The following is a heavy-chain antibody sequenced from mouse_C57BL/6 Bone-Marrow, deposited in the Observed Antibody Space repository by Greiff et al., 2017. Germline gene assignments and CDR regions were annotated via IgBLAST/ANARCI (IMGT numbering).Heavy chain of an antibody. D-gene: IGHD4-1*01. CDR1: GFTFSSYA. V-gene: IGHV5-9-1*02. Sequence: EVKLMESGEGLVKPGGSLKLSCAASGFTFSSYAMSWVRQTPEKRLEWVAYISSGGDYIYYADTVKGRFTISRDNARNTLYLQMSSLKSEDTAMYYCTREGTGTCGYFDVWGTGTTVTVSS. CDR2: ISSGGDYI. CDR3: TREGTGTCGYFDV. J-gene: IGHJ1*03.